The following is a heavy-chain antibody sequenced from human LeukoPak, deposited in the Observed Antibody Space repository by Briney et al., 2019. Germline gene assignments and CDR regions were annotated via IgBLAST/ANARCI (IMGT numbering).Heavy chain of an antibody. Sequence: GGSLRLSCAASGFTFSSYAMSWVRQAPGKGLEWVSAISGSGGSTYYADSVKGRFTISRDNSKNTLYLQMNSLRAEDTAVYYCARDRDIVVVPAAPGGDAFDYWGQGTLVTVSS. D-gene: IGHD2-2*01. J-gene: IGHJ4*02. CDR3: ARDRDIVVVPAAPGGDAFDY. V-gene: IGHV3-23*01. CDR2: ISGSGGST. CDR1: GFTFSSYA.